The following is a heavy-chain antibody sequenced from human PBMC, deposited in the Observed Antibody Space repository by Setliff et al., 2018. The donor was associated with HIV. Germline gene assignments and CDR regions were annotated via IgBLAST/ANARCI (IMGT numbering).Heavy chain of an antibody. CDR3: ATFLRSGELSLFPDGFNL. V-gene: IGHV3-23*01. CDR2: ISGGGGSK. D-gene: IGHD3-16*02. J-gene: IGHJ3*01. CDR1: GFTFSAFA. Sequence: GSLRLSCVASGFTFSAFAMTWVRQAPGTGLEWIATISGGGGSKYYADSVKGRFIIPRDNFKDTLYLQTDSLRAEDTAVYYCATFLRSGELSLFPDGFNLWGQGTLVTDSS.